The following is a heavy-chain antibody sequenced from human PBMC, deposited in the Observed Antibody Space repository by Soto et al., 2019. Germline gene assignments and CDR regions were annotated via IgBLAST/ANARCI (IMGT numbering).Heavy chain of an antibody. J-gene: IGHJ4*02. D-gene: IGHD3-22*01. CDR3: AREKTRYDSSGYYYAQYSLVY. Sequence: ASVKVSCKASGYTFTSYGISWVRQAPGQGLEWMGWISAYNGNTNYARKLQGRVTMTTDTSTSTAYMELRSLRSDDTAVYYCAREKTRYDSSGYYYAQYSLVYWGQGTLVTVSS. V-gene: IGHV1-18*04. CDR2: ISAYNGNT. CDR1: GYTFTSYG.